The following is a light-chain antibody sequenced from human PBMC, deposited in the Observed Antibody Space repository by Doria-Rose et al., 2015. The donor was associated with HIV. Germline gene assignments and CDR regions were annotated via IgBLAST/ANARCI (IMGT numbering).Light chain of an antibody. CDR2: RAS. CDR1: QGIGSD. V-gene: IGKV3-15*01. CDR3: QQYSQWPPYT. Sequence: TQSPATLSVSPGERATLSCRASQGIGSDLAWYQQKPGQAPRLLIYRASIRATGIPPRFTGGGSGTEFTLTISSLQTVDFAVYFCQQYSQWPPYTFGQGTKLEVK. J-gene: IGKJ2*01.